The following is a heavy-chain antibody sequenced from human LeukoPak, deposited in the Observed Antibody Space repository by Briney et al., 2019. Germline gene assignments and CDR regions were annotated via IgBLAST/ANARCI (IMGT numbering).Heavy chain of an antibody. V-gene: IGHV4-4*07. Sequence: SETLSLTCTVSGGSISSYYWGWIRQPAGKGLEWIGRIYSSGSTNYNPSLKSRVTMSVDTSKNQFSLKLTSVTAADTAVYYCARSTRGNYANWFDPWGQGTLVTVSS. CDR2: IYSSGST. J-gene: IGHJ5*02. CDR1: GGSISSYY. D-gene: IGHD1-26*01. CDR3: ARSTRGNYANWFDP.